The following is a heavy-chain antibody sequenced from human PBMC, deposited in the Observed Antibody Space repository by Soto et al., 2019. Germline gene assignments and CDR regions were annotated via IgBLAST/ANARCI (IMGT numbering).Heavy chain of an antibody. CDR1: AFTFSTYG. J-gene: IGHJ6*02. CDR2: ISYDGSNK. D-gene: IGHD2-15*01. Sequence: GGSLRLPCAASAFTFSTYGKHWVRHAPGKGLEWVAVISYDGSNKYYADSVKGRFTISRGNSKNTLYLQMNSLRAGDTAVYYCSNADRRYGDYCDGMDFWGRGTTDTGSS. CDR3: SNADRRYGDYCDGMDF. V-gene: IGHV3-30*18.